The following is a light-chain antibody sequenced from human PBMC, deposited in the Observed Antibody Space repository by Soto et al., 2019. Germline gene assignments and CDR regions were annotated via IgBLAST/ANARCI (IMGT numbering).Light chain of an antibody. CDR1: QSVSSY. CDR3: QQRSNWPPT. V-gene: IGKV3-11*01. J-gene: IGKJ5*01. Sequence: EIVLTQSPAPLSLSPGERATLSCRASQSVSSYLAWYQQKPGQAPRLLIYDASNRATGIPARFSGSGSGTDFTLTISSLEPEEFAGYYCQQRSNWPPTFGQGTDWRL. CDR2: DAS.